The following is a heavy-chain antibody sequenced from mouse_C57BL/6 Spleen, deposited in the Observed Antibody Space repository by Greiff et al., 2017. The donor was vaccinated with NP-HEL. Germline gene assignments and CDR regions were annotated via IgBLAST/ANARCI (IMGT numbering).Heavy chain of an antibody. CDR1: GFTFSSYG. V-gene: IGHV5-6*01. J-gene: IGHJ2*01. CDR3: ARPLFTTGNYFDY. Sequence: EVHLVESGGDLVKPGGSLKLSCAASGFTFSSYGMSWVRQTPDKRLEWVATISSGGSYTYYPDSVKGRFTISRDNAKNTLYLQMSSLKSEDTAMYYCARPLFTTGNYFDYWGQGTTLTVSS. CDR2: ISSGGSYT.